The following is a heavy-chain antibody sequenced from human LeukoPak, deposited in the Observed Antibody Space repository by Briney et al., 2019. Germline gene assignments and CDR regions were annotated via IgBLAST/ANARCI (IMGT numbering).Heavy chain of an antibody. CDR2: IYVDGRTT. V-gene: IGHV3-74*01. J-gene: IGHJ4*02. CDR1: GFTFSNYW. Sequence: GGSLRLSCVASGFTFSNYWMHWVRQPPGKGLVWVSRIYVDGRTTNYADSVKGRFTISRDNAKNTVYLEMNSLSVEDTATYYCAIDPNWGTHSWGQGVLVTVSS. D-gene: IGHD7-27*01. CDR3: AIDPNWGTHS.